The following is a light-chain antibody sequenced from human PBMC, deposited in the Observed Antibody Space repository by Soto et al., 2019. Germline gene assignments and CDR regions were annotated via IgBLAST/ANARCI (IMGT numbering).Light chain of an antibody. Sequence: QSVLTQPASVSGSPGQSVTISCTGTSSDVGAYNYVSWYQHHPDKAPKLMIFEVSDRHSGVSNRFSGSNSGNTASLTISGLQAEDEADYFCSSYTSNRTLVFGGGTKVTVL. J-gene: IGLJ3*02. CDR3: SSYTSNRTLV. CDR1: SSDVGAYNY. CDR2: EVS. V-gene: IGLV2-14*01.